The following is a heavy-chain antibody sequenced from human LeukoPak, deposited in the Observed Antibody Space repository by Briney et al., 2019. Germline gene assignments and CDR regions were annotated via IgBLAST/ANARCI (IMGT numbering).Heavy chain of an antibody. CDR1: GFTFSSYS. D-gene: IGHD3-22*01. J-gene: IGHJ4*02. Sequence: GGSLRLSCAASGFTFSSYSMNWVRQAPGKGLEWVSSISSSSSYIYYADSVKGRFTISRDNAKNSLYLQMNRLRAEDTAVYYCARDPDYYDSEYYDYWGQGTLVTVSS. V-gene: IGHV3-21*01. CDR3: ARDPDYYDSEYYDY. CDR2: ISSSSSYI.